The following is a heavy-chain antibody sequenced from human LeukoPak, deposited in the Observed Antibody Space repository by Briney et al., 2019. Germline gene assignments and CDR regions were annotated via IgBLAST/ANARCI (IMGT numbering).Heavy chain of an antibody. CDR1: GYTFSSYY. Sequence: ASVNASCKASGYTFSSYYMHWVRQAPGQGVEWVGIINPSGGSTSYAQKFQGRVTMTRDTSTSTVYMELSSLRSEDTAVYYCSTGSYYGNDAFDIWGQRTKVTVSS. CDR2: INPSGGST. CDR3: STGSYYGNDAFDI. D-gene: IGHD1-26*01. V-gene: IGHV1-46*01. J-gene: IGHJ3*02.